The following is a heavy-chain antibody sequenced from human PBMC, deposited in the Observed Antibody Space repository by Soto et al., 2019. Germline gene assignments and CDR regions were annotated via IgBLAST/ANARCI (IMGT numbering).Heavy chain of an antibody. CDR3: GRDTGYSYGLAFDY. CDR2: IYYSGST. V-gene: IGHV4-59*01. J-gene: IGHJ4*02. Sequence: SETLSLTCTVSGGSISSYYWSWIRQPPGKGLEWIGYIYYSGSTNYNPSLKSRVTISVDTSKNQFSLKLSSVTAADTAVYYCGRDTGYSYGLAFDYWGQGTLVTVSS. CDR1: GGSISSYY. D-gene: IGHD5-18*01.